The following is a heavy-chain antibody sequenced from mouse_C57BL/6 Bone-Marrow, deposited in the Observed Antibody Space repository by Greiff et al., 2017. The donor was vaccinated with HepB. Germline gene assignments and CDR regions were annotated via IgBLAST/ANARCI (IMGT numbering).Heavy chain of an antibody. CDR2: ISYSGST. CDR3: ARVRDGYYDY. D-gene: IGHD2-3*01. J-gene: IGHJ2*01. Sequence: EVQLQQSGPGMVKPSQSLSLTCTVTGYSITSGYDWHWIRHFPGNKLEWMGYISYSGSTNYNPSLKSRISITHDPSKNHFFLKLNSVTTEDTATYYCARVRDGYYDYWGQGTTLTVSS. CDR1: GYSITSGYD. V-gene: IGHV3-1*01.